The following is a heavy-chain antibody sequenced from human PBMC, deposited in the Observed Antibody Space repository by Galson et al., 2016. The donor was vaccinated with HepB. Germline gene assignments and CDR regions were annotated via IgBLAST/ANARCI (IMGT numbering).Heavy chain of an antibody. CDR2: ISAYHGNT. CDR3: ARDLHTMIMGPDDAFDI. CDR1: GYTFTNYG. J-gene: IGHJ3*02. V-gene: IGHV1-18*04. D-gene: IGHD3-22*01. Sequence: SVKVSCKASGYTFTNYGISWVRQAPGQGLEWMGWISAYHGNTNYAQKLQGRVTMTTDTPTSTAYMELKSLRSDDTAVYYCARDLHTMIMGPDDAFDIWGQGTMVSVSS.